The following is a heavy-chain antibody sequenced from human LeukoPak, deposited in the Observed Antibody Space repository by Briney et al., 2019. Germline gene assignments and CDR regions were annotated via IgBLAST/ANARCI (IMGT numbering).Heavy chain of an antibody. D-gene: IGHD1-26*01. CDR2: IIPIFGTA. J-gene: IGHJ4*02. V-gene: IGHV1-69*05. CDR1: GGTFSSYA. CDR3: ARFADGAIFDY. Sequence: SVKVSCKASGGTFSSYAISWVRQAPGQGLEWMGGIIPIFGTANYAQKLQGRVTMTTDTSTSTAYMELRSLRSDDTAVYYCARFADGAIFDYWGQGTLVTVSS.